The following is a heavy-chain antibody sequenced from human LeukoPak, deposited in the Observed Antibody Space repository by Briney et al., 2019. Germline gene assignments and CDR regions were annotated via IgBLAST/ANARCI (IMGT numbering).Heavy chain of an antibody. Sequence: ASVKVSCKASGYTFTSYGISWVRQAPGQGLEWMGWISAYNGNTNYAQKLQGRVTMTTDTSTSTAYMELRSLRSDDTAVYYCARVGTYYYDSSAQYVNFFDYWGQGTLVTVSS. CDR3: ARVGTYYYDSSAQYVNFFDY. CDR2: ISAYNGNT. J-gene: IGHJ4*02. V-gene: IGHV1-18*01. CDR1: GYTFTSYG. D-gene: IGHD3-22*01.